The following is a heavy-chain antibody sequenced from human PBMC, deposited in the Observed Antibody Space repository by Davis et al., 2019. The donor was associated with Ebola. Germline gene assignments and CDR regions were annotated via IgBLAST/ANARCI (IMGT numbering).Heavy chain of an antibody. CDR3: ARGRRSSGPQDRPFDY. CDR1: GYTFTSYD. Sequence: ASVKVSCKASGYTFTSYDINWVRQATGQGLEWMGWMNPNSGNTGYAQKFQGRVTMTRNTSISTAYMELSSLRSEDTAVYYCARGRRSSGPQDRPFDYWGQGTLVTVSS. J-gene: IGHJ4*02. V-gene: IGHV1-8*01. CDR2: MNPNSGNT. D-gene: IGHD6-19*01.